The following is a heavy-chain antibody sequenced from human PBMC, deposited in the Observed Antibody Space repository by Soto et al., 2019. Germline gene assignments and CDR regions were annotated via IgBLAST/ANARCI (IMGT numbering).Heavy chain of an antibody. D-gene: IGHD1-26*01. CDR2: IYYSGST. V-gene: IGHV4-39*01. Sequence: PSETLSLTCTVSGGSISSSSYYWGWIRQPPGKGLEWIGSIYYSGSTYYNPSLKSRVTISVDTSRNQFSLKLSSVTAADTSIYYCAATPCYCGQGTLVTVSS. CDR3: AATPCY. CDR1: GGSISSSSYY. J-gene: IGHJ4*02.